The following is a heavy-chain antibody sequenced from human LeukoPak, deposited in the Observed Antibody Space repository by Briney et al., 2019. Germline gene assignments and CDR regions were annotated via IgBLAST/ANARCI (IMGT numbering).Heavy chain of an antibody. J-gene: IGHJ6*03. Sequence: PSQTLSLTCTVSGGSISSGSYYWSWIRQPAGKGLEWIGRIYTSGSTNYNPSLKSRVTISVDTSKNQFSLKLSSVSAADTAVYYCARDRYYYMDVWQRDHGHRLL. V-gene: IGHV4-61*02. CDR1: GGSISSGSYY. CDR3: ARDRYYYMDV. CDR2: IYTSGST.